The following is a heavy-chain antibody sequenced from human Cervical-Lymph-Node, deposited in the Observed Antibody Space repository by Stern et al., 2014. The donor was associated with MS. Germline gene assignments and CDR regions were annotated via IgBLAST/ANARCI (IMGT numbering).Heavy chain of an antibody. J-gene: IGHJ4*02. CDR3: DTQYIY. CDR2: ARNKAKNYTT. CDR1: GVTFSDHS. Sequence: EVQLVQSGGGLVQPGGSLRLSCVASGVTFSDHSMDWVRQPPGKGLEWVGRARNKAKNYTTQYAASVKGRFTISRDDSKNSLYLQMNSLKTEDTAVYFCDTQYIYWGQGALVTVSS. D-gene: IGHD5-18*01. V-gene: IGHV3-72*01.